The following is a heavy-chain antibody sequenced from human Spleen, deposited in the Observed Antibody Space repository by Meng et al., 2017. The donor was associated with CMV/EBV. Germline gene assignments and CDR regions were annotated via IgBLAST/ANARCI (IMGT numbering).Heavy chain of an antibody. CDR3: AKAYCSSTSCYTLASGGMDV. J-gene: IGHJ6*02. CDR1: GFTVSSNY. Sequence: SLKISCAASGFTVSSNYMSWVRQAPGKGLEWVSGISWNSGSIGYADSVKGRFTISRDNAKNSLYLQMNSLRAEDTALYYCAKAYCSSTSCYTLASGGMDVWGQGTTVTVSS. D-gene: IGHD2-2*02. CDR2: ISWNSGSI. V-gene: IGHV3-9*01.